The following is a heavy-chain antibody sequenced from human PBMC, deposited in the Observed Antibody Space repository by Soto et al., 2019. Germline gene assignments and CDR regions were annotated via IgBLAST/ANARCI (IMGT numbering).Heavy chain of an antibody. CDR1: GFTFRDHA. J-gene: IGHJ6*02. CDR3: ARALFPDVDIYAMDV. V-gene: IGHV3-33*01. CDR2: IWNDGSNK. Sequence: PXVSLRLSCAASGFTFRDHAVHWVRQAPGKGREWLAIIWNDGSNKFYAGSVQGRFTISRDNSKNTVYLQMNTLSAEDTAVYYCARALFPDVDIYAMDVWGQGTTVTVSS. D-gene: IGHD5-12*01.